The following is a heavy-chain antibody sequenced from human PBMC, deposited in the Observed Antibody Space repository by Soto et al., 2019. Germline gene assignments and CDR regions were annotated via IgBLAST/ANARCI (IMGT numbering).Heavy chain of an antibody. V-gene: IGHV3-53*02. CDR2: IYRSGST. CDR3: ARDRSSSGWFDAFEI. D-gene: IGHD6-19*01. J-gene: IGHJ3*02. Sequence: EVQLVETGGGLIQPGGSLRLSCAASGFTVSNNYISWVRQAPGKGLEWISVIYRSGSTYYADSVKGRFTISRDNSKNTVYFQMNSLRAEDTAVYYCARDRSSSGWFDAFEIWGQGTMVTVSS. CDR1: GFTVSNNY.